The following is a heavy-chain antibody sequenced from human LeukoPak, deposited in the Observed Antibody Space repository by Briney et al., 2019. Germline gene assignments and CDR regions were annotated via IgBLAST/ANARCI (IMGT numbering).Heavy chain of an antibody. J-gene: IGHJ4*02. D-gene: IGHD5-18*01. CDR1: GGSISGSNW. Sequence: PSGTLSLTCAVSGGSISGSNWWSWVRQAPGKGLEWIGEIYHSGSTNYNPSLKSRVTISVDKSKNQLSLRLNSVTAADTAVYYCARDRVGYSYGYFYWGQGTLVTVSS. CDR2: IYHSGST. CDR3: ARDRVGYSYGYFY. V-gene: IGHV4-4*02.